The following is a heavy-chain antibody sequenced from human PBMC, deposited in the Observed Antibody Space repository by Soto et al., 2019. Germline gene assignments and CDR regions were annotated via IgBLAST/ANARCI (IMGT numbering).Heavy chain of an antibody. V-gene: IGHV3-23*01. CDR2: ISGSGGST. D-gene: IGHD2-15*01. Sequence: EVQLLESGGGLVQPGGSLRLSCAASGFTFSSYAMSWVRQAPGKGLEWVSAISGSGGSTYYADSVKGRFTISRDNSKNTLYLQMNSLRAEETAVYYCAKLQQDCSGGSCYSRLGYWGQGTLVTVSS. CDR3: AKLQQDCSGGSCYSRLGY. CDR1: GFTFSSYA. J-gene: IGHJ4*02.